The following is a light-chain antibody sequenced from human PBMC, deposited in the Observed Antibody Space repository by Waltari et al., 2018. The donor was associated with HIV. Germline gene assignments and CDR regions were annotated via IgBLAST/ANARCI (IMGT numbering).Light chain of an antibody. CDR2: DVS. CDR3: LTYVSDSGTWK. J-gene: IGLJ3*02. CDR1: NLDVGIYTL. V-gene: IGLV2-23*02. Sequence: QSPLTQPPPVPGNPVQSVTTPCPEPNLDVGIYTLFSCYQQHPGKAPKLLIYDVSKRPSGVSSRFSGSKSGYWASLTISGLLTEDESYYYCLTYVSDSGTWKFGGGTYLTV.